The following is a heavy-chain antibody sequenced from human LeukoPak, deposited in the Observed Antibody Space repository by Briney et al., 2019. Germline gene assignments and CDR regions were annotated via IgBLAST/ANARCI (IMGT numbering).Heavy chain of an antibody. D-gene: IGHD2-2*01. CDR3: ARDIVVVPANYYYYMDV. CDR2: INPNSGDT. Sequence: ASVKVSCKTSGYTFSDYYIHWIRQAPGQGLEWVGWINPNSGDTDYAQKFQGRVTVTRDTSISTVYMELSSLRSEDTAVYYCARDIVVVPANYYYYMDVWGKGTTVTVSS. V-gene: IGHV1-2*02. CDR1: GYTFSDYY. J-gene: IGHJ6*03.